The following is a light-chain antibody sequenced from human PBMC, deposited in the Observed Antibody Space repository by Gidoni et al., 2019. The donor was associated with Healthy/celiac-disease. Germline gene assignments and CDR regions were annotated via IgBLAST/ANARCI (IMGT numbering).Light chain of an antibody. Sequence: SYELTQPPSVSVSPGQTASITCSGDKLGDKYACWYQQQPGQSPVLVIYQDSKRPSGIPERFSGSNSGNTATLTIRETQAMDEADYYCQAWDSSTLYVFGTWTKVTVL. CDR2: QDS. V-gene: IGLV3-1*01. CDR3: QAWDSSTLYV. CDR1: KLGDKY. J-gene: IGLJ1*01.